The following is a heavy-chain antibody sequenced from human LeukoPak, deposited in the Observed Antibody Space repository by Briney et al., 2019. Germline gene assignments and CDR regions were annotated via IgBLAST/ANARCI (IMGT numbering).Heavy chain of an antibody. J-gene: IGHJ4*02. V-gene: IGHV6-1*01. CDR1: GDSVSSNSAA. CDR3: VRRVEMATTEPDY. CDR2: TYYRSKWYY. Sequence: SQTLSLTCVISGDSVSSNSAAWDWIRQSPSRGLEWLGRTYYRSKWYYDYAVSVKSRIAIYPDTSKNQFSLQLNSVTPEDTAVYFCVRRVEMATTEPDYWGQGTLVTVSS. D-gene: IGHD5-24*01.